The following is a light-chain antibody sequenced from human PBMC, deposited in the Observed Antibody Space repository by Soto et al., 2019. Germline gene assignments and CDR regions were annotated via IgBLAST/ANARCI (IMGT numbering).Light chain of an antibody. Sequence: ERVLTQSPGTLSLSPGERATLSCRASQSVSSSYLAWYQQKPGQAPRLLIYGASSRATGIPARFSGSGSGTDFTLTISRLEPEDFAVYYCQQYGSSPLTFGQGTKVEIK. V-gene: IGKV3-20*01. CDR1: QSVSSSY. CDR3: QQYGSSPLT. CDR2: GAS. J-gene: IGKJ1*01.